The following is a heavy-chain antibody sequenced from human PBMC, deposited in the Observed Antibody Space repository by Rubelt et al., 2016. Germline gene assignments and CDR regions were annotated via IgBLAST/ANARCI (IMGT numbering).Heavy chain of an antibody. J-gene: IGHJ5*02. Sequence: QLQLQESGPGLVKPSETLSLTCTVSGGSISSSSYYWGWIRQPPGKGLEWIGSIYYSGSTYYNPSLKSRVTISVDTSKNQFSRKLSSVTAADTAVYYCARGDYGDETGENWFDPWGQGTLVTVSS. V-gene: IGHV4-39*07. CDR2: IYYSGST. D-gene: IGHD4-17*01. CDR3: ARGDYGDETGENWFDP. CDR1: GGSISSSSYY.